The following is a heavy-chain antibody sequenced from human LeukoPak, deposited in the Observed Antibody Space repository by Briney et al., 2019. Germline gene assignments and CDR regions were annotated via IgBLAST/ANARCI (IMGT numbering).Heavy chain of an antibody. CDR3: ARDKYGNPYYYGSGSYYVRWFDP. Sequence: SETLSHTCAVYGVSFSGYYWGWIRQPPGKGLEWIGEINHSGSTNYNPSLKSRVTISVDTSKNQFSLKLSSVTAADTAVYYCARDKYGNPYYYGSGSYYVRWFDPWGQGTLVTVSS. D-gene: IGHD3-10*01. V-gene: IGHV4-34*01. J-gene: IGHJ5*02. CDR2: INHSGST. CDR1: GVSFSGYY.